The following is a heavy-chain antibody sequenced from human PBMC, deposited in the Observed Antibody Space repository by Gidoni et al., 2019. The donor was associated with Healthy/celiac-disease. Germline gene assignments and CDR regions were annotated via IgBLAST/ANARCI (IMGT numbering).Heavy chain of an antibody. V-gene: IGHV1-69*02. CDR3: ASRGGWLDYYGMDV. D-gene: IGHD5-12*01. J-gene: IGHJ6*02. CDR1: AGTFCSYT. Sequence: QVQLVQSGAEVKKPGSSVKVSCKASAGTFCSYTLTWVRQAPGQGLEWMGRIIPILGIANNAQKFQGRVTITADKSTSTAYMELSSLRSEDTAVYYCASRGGWLDYYGMDVWGQGTTVTVSS. CDR2: IIPILGIA.